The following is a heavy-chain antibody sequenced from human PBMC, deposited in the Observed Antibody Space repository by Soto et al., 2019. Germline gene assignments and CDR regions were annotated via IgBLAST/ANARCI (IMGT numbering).Heavy chain of an antibody. CDR3: AREGITGTIYFDY. V-gene: IGHV3-21*01. D-gene: IGHD1-20*01. J-gene: IGHJ4*02. Sequence: PGVALRLSFSASVFPFIRYSMNWVRPAPGKGLEWVSSISSSSSYIYYADSVKGRFTISRDNAKNSLYLQMNSLRAEDTAVYYCAREGITGTIYFDYWGQGTRVNVSA. CDR2: ISSSSSYI. CDR1: VFPFIRYS.